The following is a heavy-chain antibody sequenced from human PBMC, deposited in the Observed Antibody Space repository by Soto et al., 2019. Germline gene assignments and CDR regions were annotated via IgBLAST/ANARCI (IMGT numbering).Heavy chain of an antibody. CDR3: ASVRGGYYYAMDV. Sequence: QVQLQESGPGLVKPSGTLSLTCAVSGGYISSSNWWSWVRQPPGKGLEWIEEIYHSGSTNYNPSLKSRVTISVDKSKNQFSLKLSSVTAADTAVYYCASVRGGYYYAMDVWGQGTTVTVSS. V-gene: IGHV4-4*02. J-gene: IGHJ6*02. CDR2: IYHSGST. D-gene: IGHD3-10*02. CDR1: GGYISSSNW.